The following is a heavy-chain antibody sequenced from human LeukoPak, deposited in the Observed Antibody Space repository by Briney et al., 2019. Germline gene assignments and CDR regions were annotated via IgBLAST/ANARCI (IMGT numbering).Heavy chain of an antibody. CDR2: IYYSGST. CDR3: AREAVAGTGIDY. Sequence: PSETLSLTCTVSGGSISSYYWSWIRQPPGKGLEWIGYIYYSGSTNYSPSLKSRVTISVDTSKSQFSLKLSSVTAADTAVYYCAREAVAGTGIDYWGQGTLVTVSP. CDR1: GGSISSYY. D-gene: IGHD6-19*01. V-gene: IGHV4-59*01. J-gene: IGHJ4*02.